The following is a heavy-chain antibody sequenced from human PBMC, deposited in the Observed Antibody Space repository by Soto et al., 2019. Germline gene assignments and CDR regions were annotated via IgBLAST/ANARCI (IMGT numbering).Heavy chain of an antibody. CDR3: ARSRYTSGWWTPPFDY. D-gene: IGHD6-19*01. CDR1: GGSISSYY. V-gene: IGHV4-59*01. Sequence: SENLSLTCAVSGGSISSYYWSWIRQPPGKGLEWIGYIYYSGSTNYNPSLKSRVTISVDTSKNQFSLKLTSVTAADTAVYYCARSRYTSGWWTPPFDYWGQGTLVTVSS. J-gene: IGHJ4*02. CDR2: IYYSGST.